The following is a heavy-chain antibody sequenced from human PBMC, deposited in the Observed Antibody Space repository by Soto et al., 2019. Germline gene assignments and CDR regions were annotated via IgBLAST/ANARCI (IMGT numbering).Heavy chain of an antibody. CDR2: ISYDGSNK. Sequence: GGSLRLSCAASGFTFSSYAMHWVRQAPGKGLEWVAVISYDGSNKYYADSVKGRFTISRDNSKNTLYLQMNSLRAEDTAVYYCARGFDWNDEPNWFDPWGQGTLVTVPS. CDR3: ARGFDWNDEPNWFDP. CDR1: GFTFSSYA. D-gene: IGHD1-1*01. J-gene: IGHJ5*02. V-gene: IGHV3-30-3*01.